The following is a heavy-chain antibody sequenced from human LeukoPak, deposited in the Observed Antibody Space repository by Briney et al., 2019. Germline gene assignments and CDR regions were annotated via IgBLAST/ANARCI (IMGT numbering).Heavy chain of an antibody. CDR1: GYTFTVYS. J-gene: IGHJ4*02. CDR3: ARDASMINFDY. CDR2: ITTSTGKP. V-gene: IGHV7-4-1*02. Sequence: ASVKVSCTASGYTFTVYSINWLRQAPGRGLEWMGWITTSTGKPTYAQGFTGRFVFSLDTSVSTTYLHINSLKAEDTAVYHCARDASMINFDYWGQGSLVTVSS. D-gene: IGHD3-16*01.